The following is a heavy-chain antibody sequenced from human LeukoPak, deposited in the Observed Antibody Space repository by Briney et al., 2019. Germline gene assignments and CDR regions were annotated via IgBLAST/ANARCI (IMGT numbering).Heavy chain of an antibody. J-gene: IGHJ4*02. V-gene: IGHV3-7*01. CDR1: GFTFSTYW. D-gene: IGHD3-22*01. Sequence: PGWSLSLSCAASGFTFSTYWMSWVHQAPGKGLKWVANINQDGSEKYSVDSVKGRFTISRDNAKSSLYLQMNSLRADDTAVYYCARDRALYDSRRGYYYTEDDYWGQGTLVTVSS. CDR3: ARDRALYDSRRGYYYTEDDY. CDR2: INQDGSEK.